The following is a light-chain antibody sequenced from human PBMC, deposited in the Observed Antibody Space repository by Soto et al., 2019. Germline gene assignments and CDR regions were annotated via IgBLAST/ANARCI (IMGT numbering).Light chain of an antibody. Sequence: QSVLTQPASVSASPGQSITTSCTGTSSDVGGSNFVSWYQQHPGKPPKLIIYDVATRPSGVSNRFYGSKSGSTASLIISRLQTEDQADYYCVSLASSKPYVFGSGTKVTVL. CDR3: VSLASSKPYV. CDR2: DVA. J-gene: IGLJ1*01. V-gene: IGLV2-14*03. CDR1: SSDVGGSNF.